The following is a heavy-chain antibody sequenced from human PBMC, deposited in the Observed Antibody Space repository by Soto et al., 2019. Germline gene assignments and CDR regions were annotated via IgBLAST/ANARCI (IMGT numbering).Heavy chain of an antibody. V-gene: IGHV3-33*01. CDR2: IWYDGSNK. CDR3: AREGCSGGSCYPIGE. D-gene: IGHD2-15*01. J-gene: IGHJ4*02. CDR1: GFTFSSYG. Sequence: QVQLVESGGGVVQPGRSLRLSCAASGFTFSSYGMHWVRQAPGKGLEWVAVIWYDGSNKYYADSVKGRFTISRDNSKNTLYLQMNSLRAEDPAVYYCAREGCSGGSCYPIGEWGQGTLVTVSS.